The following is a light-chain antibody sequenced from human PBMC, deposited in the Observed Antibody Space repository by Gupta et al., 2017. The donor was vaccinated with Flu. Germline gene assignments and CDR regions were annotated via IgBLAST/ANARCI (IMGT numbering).Light chain of an antibody. CDR1: SSDVGGYNY. Sequence: QSALTQPPSAPGPPGQSVPIPCTGTSSDVGGYNYVSWYQQHPGKAPKLMIYEVSKRPSGVPDRFSGSKSGNTASLTVSGLQAEDEAGYYCSSYAGSNNLVFGGGTKLTVL. CDR3: SSYAGSNNLV. V-gene: IGLV2-8*01. J-gene: IGLJ2*01. CDR2: EVS.